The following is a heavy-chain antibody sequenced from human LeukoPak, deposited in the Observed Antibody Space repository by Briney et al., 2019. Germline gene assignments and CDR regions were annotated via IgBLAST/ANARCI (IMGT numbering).Heavy chain of an antibody. CDR3: AKDISYDPSGMDV. CDR2: ISWNSGTI. J-gene: IGHJ6*02. D-gene: IGHD3-3*01. V-gene: IGHV3-9*01. CDR1: GFTFDDYA. Sequence: GGSLRLSCAASGFTFDDYAMHWVRQAPGKGLDWVSGISWNSGTIGYADSVKGRFTISRDNAKNSLYLQINSLRAEDTALYYCAKDISYDPSGMDVWGQGTTVTVSS.